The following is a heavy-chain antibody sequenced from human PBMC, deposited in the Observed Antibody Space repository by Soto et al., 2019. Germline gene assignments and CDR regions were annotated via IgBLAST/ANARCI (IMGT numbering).Heavy chain of an antibody. V-gene: IGHV1-2*04. J-gene: IGHJ6*02. CDR1: GYTFTGYY. CDR3: AIVDSSSSYYGMDV. CDR2: INPNTGGT. Sequence: ASVKVSCKASGYTFTGYYMHWVRQAPGQGREWMGWINPNTGGTNYAQKFQGWVTMTRDTSISTAYMELSRLRSDDTAVYYCAIVDSSSSYYGMDVRGQRTTVTGSS. D-gene: IGHD6-6*01.